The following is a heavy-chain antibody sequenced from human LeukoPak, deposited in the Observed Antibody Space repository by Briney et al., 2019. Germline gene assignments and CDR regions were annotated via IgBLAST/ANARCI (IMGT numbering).Heavy chain of an antibody. J-gene: IGHJ4*02. CDR2: IYPGDSDT. D-gene: IGHD2-21*02. Sequence: GESLKISCKGSGYSFTSYWIGWVRQMPGKGLKWMGIIYPGDSDTRYSPSFQGQVTISADKSISTAYLQWSSLKASDTAMYYCARPAPYCGGDCYPAEFDYWGQGTLVTVSS. V-gene: IGHV5-51*01. CDR1: GYSFTSYW. CDR3: ARPAPYCGGDCYPAEFDY.